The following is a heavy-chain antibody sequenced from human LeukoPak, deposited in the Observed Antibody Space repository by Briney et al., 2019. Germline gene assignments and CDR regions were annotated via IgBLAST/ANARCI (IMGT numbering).Heavy chain of an antibody. CDR1: GFTFSSYA. V-gene: IGHV3-30*18. CDR2: ISYDGSNK. Sequence: PGGSLRLSCAASGFTFSSYAMYWVRQAPGKGLEWVAVISYDGSNKYYADSVKGRFTISRDDSKNTLYLQVNSLRAEDTAVYYCAKSHKTDSTNLFQHWGQGTLVTVSS. CDR3: AKSHKTDSTNLFQH. D-gene: IGHD1/OR15-1a*01. J-gene: IGHJ1*01.